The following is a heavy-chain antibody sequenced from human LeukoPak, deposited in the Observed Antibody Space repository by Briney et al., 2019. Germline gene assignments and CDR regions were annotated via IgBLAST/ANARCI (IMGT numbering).Heavy chain of an antibody. CDR2: IYSGGST. Sequence: GGSLRLSCAASGFTVSCNYMSWVRQAPGKGLEWVSVIYSGGSTYYADSVKGRFTISRDNSKNTLYLQMNSLRAEDTAVYYCASCSSGWPYYYYHGMDVWGQGTTVTVSS. D-gene: IGHD6-19*01. CDR3: ASCSSGWPYYYYHGMDV. J-gene: IGHJ6*02. V-gene: IGHV3-66*01. CDR1: GFTVSCNY.